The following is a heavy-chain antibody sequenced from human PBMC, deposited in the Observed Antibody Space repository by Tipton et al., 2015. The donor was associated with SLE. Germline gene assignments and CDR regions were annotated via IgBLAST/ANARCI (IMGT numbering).Heavy chain of an antibody. D-gene: IGHD2-2*01. V-gene: IGHV4-61*01. CDR2: IYYSGST. J-gene: IGHJ6*03. Sequence: TLSLTCSVSGDSLSSNNYYWSWIRQPPGKGLEWIGYIYYSGSTNYNPSLKSRVTISVDTSKNQFSLKLSSVTAADTAVYYCARVPAVYYYYMDVWGKGTTVTVSS. CDR3: ARVPAVYYYYMDV. CDR1: GDSLSSNNYY.